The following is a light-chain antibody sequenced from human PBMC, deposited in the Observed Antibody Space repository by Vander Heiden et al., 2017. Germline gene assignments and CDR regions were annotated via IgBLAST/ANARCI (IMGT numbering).Light chain of an antibody. Sequence: HSALSPPPSVSGSPGQSITLPCTGTSSDIGCHNYVSWYQQPPCEAPKLMIYVVTNRPSGVSNRFSGSKSGNTASLTISGLQAEDEADYYCNSHTSTNSVVFVSSSTVVFGGGTKLTVL. CDR3: NSHTSTNSVVFVSSSTVV. V-gene: IGLV2-14*03. CDR1: SSDIGCHNY. CDR2: VVT. J-gene: IGLJ2*01.